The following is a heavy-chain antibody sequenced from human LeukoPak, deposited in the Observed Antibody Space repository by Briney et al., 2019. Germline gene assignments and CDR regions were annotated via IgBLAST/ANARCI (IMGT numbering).Heavy chain of an antibody. Sequence: SETLSLTCTVSGGSISTYYWSWIRQPPGKGLEWIGSIYYSGSTYYNPSLKSRVTISVDTSKNQFSLKLSSVTAADTAVYYCARREYDSSGYSAFDIWGQGTMVTVSS. CDR2: IYYSGST. CDR1: GGSISTYY. CDR3: ARREYDSSGYSAFDI. J-gene: IGHJ3*02. D-gene: IGHD3-22*01. V-gene: IGHV4-39*01.